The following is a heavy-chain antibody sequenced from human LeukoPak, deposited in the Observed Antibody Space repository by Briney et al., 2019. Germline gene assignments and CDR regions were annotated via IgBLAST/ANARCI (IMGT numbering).Heavy chain of an antibody. J-gene: IGHJ4*02. CDR1: GYSISSGYY. Sequence: SETLSLTCTVSGYSISSGYYWGWIRQPPGKGLEWIGSIYHSGSTYYNPSLKSRVTISVDTSKNQFSLKLSSVNAADTAVYYCAREAHYYGSGPGDYWGQGTLVTVSS. D-gene: IGHD3-10*01. V-gene: IGHV4-38-2*02. CDR2: IYHSGST. CDR3: AREAHYYGSGPGDY.